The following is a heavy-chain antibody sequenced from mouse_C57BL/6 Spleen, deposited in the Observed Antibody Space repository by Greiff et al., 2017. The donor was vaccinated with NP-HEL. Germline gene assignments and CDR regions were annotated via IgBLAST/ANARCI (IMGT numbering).Heavy chain of an antibody. CDR1: GYAFSSYW. CDR3: ARRYYDQYYFDY. CDR2: IYPGDGDT. D-gene: IGHD2-4*01. J-gene: IGHJ2*01. Sequence: VQLQQSGAELVKPGASVKISCKASGYAFSSYWMNWVKQRPGKGLEWIGQIYPGDGDTNYNGKFKGKATLTADKSSSTAYMQLSSLTSEDSAVYFCARRYYDQYYFDYWGQGTTLTVSS. V-gene: IGHV1-80*01.